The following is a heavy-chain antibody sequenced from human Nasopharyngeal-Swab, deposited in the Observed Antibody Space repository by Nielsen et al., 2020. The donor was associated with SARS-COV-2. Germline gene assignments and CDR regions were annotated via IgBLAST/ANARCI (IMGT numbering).Heavy chain of an antibody. Sequence: SETLSLTCTVSGGSISSGAYQWSWIRQPPGKGLEWIGYIYYSGNTYYNPSLKSRLTISVDTSKNQFSLKLTSVTAADTAVYYCASLDSSGYMNIDCWGQGTLVAVSS. J-gene: IGHJ4*02. CDR3: ASLDSSGYMNIDC. D-gene: IGHD3-22*01. V-gene: IGHV4-31*03. CDR1: GGSISSGAYQ. CDR2: IYYSGNT.